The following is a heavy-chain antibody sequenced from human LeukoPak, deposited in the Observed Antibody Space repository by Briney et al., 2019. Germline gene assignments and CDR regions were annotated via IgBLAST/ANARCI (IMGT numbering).Heavy chain of an antibody. J-gene: IGHJ4*02. CDR2: IYPGDPDT. V-gene: IGHV5-51*01. CDR3: ARQGSYFDY. CDR1: GYSFTSYW. Sequence: GESLKISCKGAGYSFTSYWFAWVRQMPGKGLEWMGIIYPGDPDTRYSPSFQGQATISADKSISTAYLQWSSLKASDTAMYYCARQGSYFDYWAQGTLVTVSS.